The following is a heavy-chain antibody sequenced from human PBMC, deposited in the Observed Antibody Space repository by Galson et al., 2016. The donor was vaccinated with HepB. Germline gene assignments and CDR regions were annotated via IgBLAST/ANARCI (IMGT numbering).Heavy chain of an antibody. D-gene: IGHD3-3*01. CDR3: AKGYYDFWSGYYTYFDY. V-gene: IGHV3-30*18. J-gene: IGHJ4*02. CDR2: ISYGGSNK. CDR1: GFTFSSYG. Sequence: SLRLSCAASGFTFSSYGMHWVRQAPGKGLEWVAVISYGGSNKYYADSVKGRFTISRGNSKNTLYLQMNSLRAEDTAVYYCAKGYYDFWSGYYTYFDYWGQGTLVTVSS.